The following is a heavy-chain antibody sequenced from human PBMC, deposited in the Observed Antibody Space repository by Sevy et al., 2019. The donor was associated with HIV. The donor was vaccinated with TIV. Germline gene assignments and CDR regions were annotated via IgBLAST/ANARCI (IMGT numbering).Heavy chain of an antibody. D-gene: IGHD6-13*01. CDR1: GFTFSSYA. J-gene: IGHJ4*02. CDR3: AKLPGSSNWYYFYY. Sequence: GGSLRLSCAASGFTFSSYAMTWVRQAPGKGLEWVSTISGSADSPYYACSVKGRFTISRDNSKNTLYLQMNSLRADDTAVFYCAKLPGSSNWYYFYYWGQGTLVTVSS. CDR2: ISGSADSP. V-gene: IGHV3-23*01.